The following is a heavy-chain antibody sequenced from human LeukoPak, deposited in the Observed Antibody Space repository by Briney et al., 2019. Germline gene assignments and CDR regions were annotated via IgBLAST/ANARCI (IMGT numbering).Heavy chain of an antibody. CDR2: IYYSGST. CDR3: ARAHQGIRSSSWWFDY. D-gene: IGHD6-13*01. Sequence: SETLSLTRIVSGGSISSYYWSWIRQPPGKGLEWIGYIYYSGSTNYNPSLKSRVTISVDTSKNQFSLKLSSVTAADTAVYYCARAHQGIRSSSWWFDYWGQGTLVTVSS. V-gene: IGHV4-59*01. CDR1: GGSISSYY. J-gene: IGHJ4*02.